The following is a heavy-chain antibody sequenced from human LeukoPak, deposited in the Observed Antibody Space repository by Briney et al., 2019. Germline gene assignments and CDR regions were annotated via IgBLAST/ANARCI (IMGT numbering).Heavy chain of an antibody. J-gene: IGHJ4*02. CDR2: ISSSSSYT. V-gene: IGHV3-11*05. Sequence: GGSLRLSCAASGFTFSDYYMSWIRQAPGKGLEWVSYISSSSSYTNYADSVKGRFTISRDNAKNSLYLQMNSLRAEDTAVYYCARGLLYYYDSSGYLDYWGQGTLVTVSS. CDR3: ARGLLYYYDSSGYLDY. D-gene: IGHD3-22*01. CDR1: GFTFSDYY.